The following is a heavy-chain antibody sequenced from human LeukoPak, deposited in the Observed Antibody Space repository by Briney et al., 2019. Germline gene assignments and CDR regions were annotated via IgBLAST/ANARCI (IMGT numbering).Heavy chain of an antibody. Sequence: PSETLSLTCTVSGGSISIYYWSWIRQPPGKGLEWIGYIYYSGSTNYNPSLKSRVTISVDTSKNQFSLKLSSVTAADTAVYYCARITIFGVALDYWGQGTLVTVSS. CDR2: IYYSGST. V-gene: IGHV4-59*01. J-gene: IGHJ4*02. CDR3: ARITIFGVALDY. D-gene: IGHD3-3*01. CDR1: GGSISIYY.